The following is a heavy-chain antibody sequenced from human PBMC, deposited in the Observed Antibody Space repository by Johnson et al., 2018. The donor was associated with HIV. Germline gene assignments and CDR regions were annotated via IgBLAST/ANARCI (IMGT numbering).Heavy chain of an antibody. Sequence: QLVESGGGLVQPGGSLRLSCAASGFTFSSYAMHWVRQAPGKGLEYVSAISSNGGSTYYANSVKGRFTISRDNSKNTLYLQMGSLRAEDMAVYYCARDYYDSSGHDAFDIWGQGTMVTVSS. CDR1: GFTFSSYA. J-gene: IGHJ3*02. CDR2: ISSNGGST. D-gene: IGHD3-22*01. V-gene: IGHV3-64*01. CDR3: ARDYYDSSGHDAFDI.